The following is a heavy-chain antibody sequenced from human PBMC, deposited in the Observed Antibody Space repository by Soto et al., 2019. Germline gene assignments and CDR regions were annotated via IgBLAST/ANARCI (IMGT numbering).Heavy chain of an antibody. Sequence: GGSLRLSCAASGFTFSSYDMHWVRQATGKGLEWVSAIGTAGDTYYPGSVKGRFTISRENAKNSLYLQMNSLRAEDTAVYYCARVSGYSSSWKDYYYYYGMDVWGQGTTVTVSS. CDR3: ARVSGYSSSWKDYYYYYGMDV. CDR1: GFTFSSYD. CDR2: IGTAGDT. J-gene: IGHJ6*02. V-gene: IGHV3-13*01. D-gene: IGHD6-13*01.